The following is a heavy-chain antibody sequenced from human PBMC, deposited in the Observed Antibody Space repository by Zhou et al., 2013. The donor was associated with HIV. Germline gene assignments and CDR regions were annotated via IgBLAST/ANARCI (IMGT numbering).Heavy chain of an antibody. D-gene: IGHD6-13*01. J-gene: IGHJ4*02. V-gene: IGHV1-2*02. CDR2: INPNSGDT. Sequence: QVQLVQSGAEVKKPGASVKVSCKASGYTFTGYYIHWVRQAPGQGLEWMGWINPNSGDTNYAQKLQGRVTMTRDTSISTAYMELSRLRSDDTAVYYCASNIAAAGDNYFDYWGQGTLVTVSS. CDR1: GYTFTGYY. CDR3: ASNIAAAGDNYFDY.